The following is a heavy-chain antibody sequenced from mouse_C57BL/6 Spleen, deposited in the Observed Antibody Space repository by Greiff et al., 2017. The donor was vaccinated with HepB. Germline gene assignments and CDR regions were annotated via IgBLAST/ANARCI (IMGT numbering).Heavy chain of an antibody. CDR2: IYPGGGYT. CDR3: ARGGRPSYFDY. CDR1: GYTFTNYW. V-gene: IGHV1-63*01. J-gene: IGHJ2*01. Sequence: VQRVESGAELVRPGTSVKMSCKASGYTFTNYWIGWAKQRPGHGLEWIGDIYPGGGYTNYNEKFKGKATLTADKSSSTAYMQFSSLTSEDSAIYYCARGGRPSYFDYWGQGTTLTVSS.